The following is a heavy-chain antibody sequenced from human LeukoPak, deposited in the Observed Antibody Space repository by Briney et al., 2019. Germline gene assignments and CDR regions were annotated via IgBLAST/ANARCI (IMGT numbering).Heavy chain of an antibody. CDR2: INHSGST. D-gene: IGHD4-17*01. CDR3: ARGSSVTTKRRPYYFDY. J-gene: IGHJ4*02. CDR1: GESFSGYY. V-gene: IGHV4-34*01. Sequence: SATLSLTCAVYGESFSGYYWSWIRPPPGKGLEWIGEINHSGSTNYNPSLKSRVTISVDTSKNQFSLKLSSVTAADTAVYYCARGSSVTTKRRPYYFDYWGRGTLVTVSS.